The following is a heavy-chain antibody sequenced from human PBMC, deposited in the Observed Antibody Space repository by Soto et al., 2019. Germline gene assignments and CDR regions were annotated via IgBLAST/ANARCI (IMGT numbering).Heavy chain of an antibody. CDR3: ARADGISGTCTNGFDP. CDR2: IYSGGRT. CDR1: GFSVTYSY. V-gene: IGHV3-66*01. Sequence: DVQLVESGGDLVQPGGSLRLSCAASGFSVTYSYVSWVRQAPGKGLEWVSVIYSGGRTFYADSVRGRVTISRDESNNNQYLQIDRLRAEESGVYFCARADGISGTCTNGFDPWGQGTLVIFSS. D-gene: IGHD2-15*01. J-gene: IGHJ5*02.